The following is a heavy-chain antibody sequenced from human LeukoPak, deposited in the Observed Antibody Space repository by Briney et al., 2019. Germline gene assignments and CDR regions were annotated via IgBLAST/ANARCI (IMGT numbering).Heavy chain of an antibody. CDR3: ARSPRLITGYDSSGYFGRRDAFDI. D-gene: IGHD3-22*01. V-gene: IGHV4-59*01. J-gene: IGHJ3*02. CDR1: GGSISSYY. Sequence: SETLSLTCTVSGGSISSYYWSWIRQPPGKGLEWIGYIYYSGSTNYNPSLKSRVTISVDTSKNQFSLKLSSVTAADTAVYYCARSPRLITGYDSSGYFGRRDAFDIWGQGTMVTVSS. CDR2: IYYSGST.